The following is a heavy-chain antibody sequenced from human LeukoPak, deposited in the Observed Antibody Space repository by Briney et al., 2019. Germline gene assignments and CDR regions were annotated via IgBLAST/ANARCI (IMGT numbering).Heavy chain of an antibody. J-gene: IGHJ4*02. Sequence: SETLSLTCTVSGGSISSYYWSWIRQPAGKGLEWIGRIYTSGSTYYNPSLKSRVTISVDTSKNQFSLKLSSVTAADTAVYYCARETGGYGDYLFDYWGQGTLVTVSS. CDR1: GGSISSYY. CDR3: ARETGGYGDYLFDY. CDR2: IYTSGST. D-gene: IGHD4-17*01. V-gene: IGHV4-4*07.